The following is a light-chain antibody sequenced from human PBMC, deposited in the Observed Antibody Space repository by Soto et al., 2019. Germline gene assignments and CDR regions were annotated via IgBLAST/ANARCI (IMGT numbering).Light chain of an antibody. CDR1: QTVSTS. CDR2: DSS. CDR3: QQYHKWPPFT. V-gene: IGKV3-11*01. Sequence: EIVLTQSPATLSLSPGERATLSCRASQTVSTSVAWYQQKPGHAPRLLMYDSSNRATGIPDRFSASGAGTDFTLTINSLEPEDFGVYYCQQYHKWPPFTFGGGTKVDIK. J-gene: IGKJ4*01.